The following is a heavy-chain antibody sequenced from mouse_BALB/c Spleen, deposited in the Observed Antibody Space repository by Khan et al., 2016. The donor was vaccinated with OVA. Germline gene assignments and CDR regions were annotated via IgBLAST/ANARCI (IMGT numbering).Heavy chain of an antibody. CDR1: GFTFSSST. Sequence: EVELVESGGGLVKPGGSLKLSCAASGFTFSSSTMSWVRQTPEKRLEWVASISSGGDNTYYPDSVKGRFTISRDNAKNNLYLQMSSLRSEDTALYYCARSNYGPFACWGQGTLVTVSA. CDR3: ARSNYGPFAC. D-gene: IGHD1-1*02. V-gene: IGHV5-9*03. J-gene: IGHJ3*01. CDR2: ISSGGDNT.